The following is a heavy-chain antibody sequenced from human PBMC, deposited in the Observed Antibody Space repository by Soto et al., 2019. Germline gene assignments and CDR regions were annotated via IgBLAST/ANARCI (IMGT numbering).Heavy chain of an antibody. D-gene: IGHD4-4*01. V-gene: IGHV1-18*01. Sequence: QVQLVQSGPEVKKPGASVKVSCKASGYTFTTYGISWVRQAPGQGLEWMGWINNYNGNTAYAQRFQGRFTVTTDTYTITAYMELTNLRSDDTAVYYCAKEAVSGDYSSHLDHWGQGTLVAVSS. CDR2: INNYNGNT. CDR3: AKEAVSGDYSSHLDH. CDR1: GYTFTTYG. J-gene: IGHJ4*02.